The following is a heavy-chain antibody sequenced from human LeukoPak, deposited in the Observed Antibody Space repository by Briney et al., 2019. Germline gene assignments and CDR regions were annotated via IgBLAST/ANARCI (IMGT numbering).Heavy chain of an antibody. CDR3: ARELQGWFDP. CDR1: GYTFTGYY. D-gene: IGHD2-15*01. J-gene: IGHJ5*02. V-gene: IGHV1-2*02. CDR2: INPNNGGT. Sequence: ASVNGSCKASGYTFTGYYMHWVRQAPGQGLEWMGWINPNNGGTDYAQKFQGRVTMTRYTSTSTVYMELSSLRSEDTVVYYCARELQGWFDPWGQGTLVTVSS.